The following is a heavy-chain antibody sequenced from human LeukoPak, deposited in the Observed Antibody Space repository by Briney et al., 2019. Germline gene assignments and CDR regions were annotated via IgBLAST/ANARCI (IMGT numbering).Heavy chain of an antibody. CDR1: GFTFNSYS. Sequence: GGSLRLSCAASGFTFNSYSMNWVRQAPGKGLEWVSSISSSSLSYIYYADSVKGRFTIFRDNANNSLYLEMNNLSAEDTAVYYCARAWSRVDPFDMWGQGTMVTVSS. J-gene: IGHJ3*02. CDR3: ARAWSRVDPFDM. D-gene: IGHD2-8*02. V-gene: IGHV3-21*01. CDR2: ISSSSLSYI.